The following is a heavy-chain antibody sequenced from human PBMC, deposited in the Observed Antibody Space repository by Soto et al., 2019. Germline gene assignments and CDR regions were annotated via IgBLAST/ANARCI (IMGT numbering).Heavy chain of an antibody. J-gene: IGHJ5*02. V-gene: IGHV4-34*10. CDR2: IHPSGST. CDR1: SGSLSDHY. CDR3: ARYLGPTPWFDP. D-gene: IGHD2-15*01. Sequence: PSETLSLTCAVFSGSLSDHYWTWVRQSPGKGLEWIGEIHPSGSTDSSASLKSRITMSVDTSRNQFSLTLTSVTAADTALYYCARYLGPTPWFDPWGQGTLVTVSS.